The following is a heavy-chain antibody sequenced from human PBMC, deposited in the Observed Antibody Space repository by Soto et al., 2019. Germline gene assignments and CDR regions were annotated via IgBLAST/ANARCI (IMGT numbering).Heavy chain of an antibody. J-gene: IGHJ6*02. CDR3: AWWQAMIRLVDFGMDD. V-gene: IGHV3-23*01. CDR1: GFTFSDYA. D-gene: IGHD3-16*01. Sequence: GGSLRLSCAASGFTFSDYAMNWVRQAPGKGLEWVAGMVGGGGSTRNTKSVQAWYTSATNNSKNTVNMQMNSLRAEDTAVYYCAWWQAMIRLVDFGMDDWGQGTMVTVSS. CDR2: MVGGGGST.